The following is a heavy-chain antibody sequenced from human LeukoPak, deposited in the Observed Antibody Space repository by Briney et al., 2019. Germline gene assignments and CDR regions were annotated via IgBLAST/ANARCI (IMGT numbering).Heavy chain of an antibody. CDR1: GGSISSSNW. V-gene: IGHV4-4*02. CDR2: IYHSGST. Sequence: SETLSLTCAVSGGSISSSNWWSWVRQPPGKGLEWIGEIYHSGSTNYNPSLKSRVTISVDKSMNQFSLKLSSVTAADTAVYYCARRGFNDAFDIWGQGTMVTVSS. J-gene: IGHJ3*02. CDR3: ARRGFNDAFDI.